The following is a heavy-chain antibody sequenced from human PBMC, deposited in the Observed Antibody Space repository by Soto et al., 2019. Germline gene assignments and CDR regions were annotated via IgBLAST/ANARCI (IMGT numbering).Heavy chain of an antibody. Sequence: GGSLRLSCAASGFTFDDYAMHWVRQAPGKGLEWVSGISWNSGSIGYADSVKGRFTISRDNAKNSLYLQMNSLRAEDTALYYCAKDGGCSGGSCYGVGQYYYYYYYMDVWGKGTTVTVSS. D-gene: IGHD2-15*01. CDR1: GFTFDDYA. CDR2: ISWNSGSI. V-gene: IGHV3-9*01. CDR3: AKDGGCSGGSCYGVGQYYYYYYYMDV. J-gene: IGHJ6*03.